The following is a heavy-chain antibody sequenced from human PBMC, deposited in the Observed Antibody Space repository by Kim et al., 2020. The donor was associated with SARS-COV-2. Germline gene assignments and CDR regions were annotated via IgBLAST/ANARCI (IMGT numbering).Heavy chain of an antibody. D-gene: IGHD1-26*01. J-gene: IGHJ4*02. CDR3: ARDQGVGDY. Sequence: NGDTKYSEKFQGRVTITRDTSASTAYMELSSLRSEDTAVYYCARDQGVGDYWGQGALVTVSS. CDR2: NGDT. V-gene: IGHV1-3*01.